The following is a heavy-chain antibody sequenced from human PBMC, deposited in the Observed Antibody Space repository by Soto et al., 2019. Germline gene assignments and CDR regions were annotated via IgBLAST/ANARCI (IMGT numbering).Heavy chain of an antibody. D-gene: IGHD6-6*01. CDR3: ARGASSPLDEYYFDY. J-gene: IGHJ4*02. CDR2: IYDSGTT. V-gene: IGHV4-59*01. Sequence: QVQLQESGPGLVKPSETLSLTCTVSGVSISSYYWNWIRQPPGKRLEWIGHIYDSGTTNYSPSLKSRITMSVDTSKNQFSRKLSSVTAADTAVYYCARGASSPLDEYYFDYLGQGTLVTVSS. CDR1: GVSISSYY.